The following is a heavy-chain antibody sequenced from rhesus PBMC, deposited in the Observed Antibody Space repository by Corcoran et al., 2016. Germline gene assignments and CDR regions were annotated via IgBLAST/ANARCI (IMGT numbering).Heavy chain of an antibody. CDR2: IYGSGSST. J-gene: IGHJ2*01. Sequence: QVQLQESGPGLVKPSETLSLTCAVSGGSTSSNYWSWIRQPPGKGLEWIGYIYGSGSSTNYNPSLKSRVTLSVDTSKNQLSLKLSSVTTADTAVYYCARRLGQYWYFDLWGPGTPITISS. D-gene: IGHD3-34*01. CDR1: GGSTSSNY. CDR3: ARRLGQYWYFDL. V-gene: IGHV4S11*01.